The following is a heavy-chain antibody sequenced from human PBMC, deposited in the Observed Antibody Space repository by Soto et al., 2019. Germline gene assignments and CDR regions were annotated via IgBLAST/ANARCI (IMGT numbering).Heavy chain of an antibody. D-gene: IGHD6-19*01. V-gene: IGHV3-23*01. J-gene: IGHJ4*02. Sequence: PGGSLRLSCAASGFTFINYAMSWVRQAPGEGLEWVSTISGSGANTHYADSVKGRFSISRDNSKNTLYIQMNSLRAEDTAVYYCAKDYGSSRYFFDYWGQGALVTV. CDR1: GFTFINYA. CDR2: ISGSGANT. CDR3: AKDYGSSRYFFDY.